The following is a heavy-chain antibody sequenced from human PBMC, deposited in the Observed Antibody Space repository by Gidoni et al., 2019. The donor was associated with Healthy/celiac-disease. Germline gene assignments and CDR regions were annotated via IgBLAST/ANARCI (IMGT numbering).Heavy chain of an antibody. D-gene: IGHD2-2*01. CDR3: ARARGDGCSSTSCPFDY. V-gene: IGHV4-34*01. CDR1: GGSFRGYY. J-gene: IGHJ4*02. Sequence: QVQLQQCGAGLLKPSETLSLTCAVYGGSFRGYYWSWIRQPPGKGLEWIGEINHSGSTNYNPSLKSRVTISVDTSKNQFSLKLSSVTAADTAVYYCARARGDGCSSTSCPFDYWGQGTLVTVSS. CDR2: INHSGST.